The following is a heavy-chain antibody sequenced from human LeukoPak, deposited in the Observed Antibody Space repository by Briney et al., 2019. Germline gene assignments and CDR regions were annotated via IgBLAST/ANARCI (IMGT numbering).Heavy chain of an antibody. Sequence: KSSETQSLTCTVSGGSVSSYYWTWIRQPPGKGLEWIGYIYTSGGTNYNPSLSSLVTISVDTSKNQFSLILSSMTAADTAVYYCARRHHYYYYMDVWGKGTTVTVSS. CDR3: ARRHHYYYYMDV. CDR2: IYTSGGT. CDR1: GGSVSSYY. V-gene: IGHV4-4*09. J-gene: IGHJ6*03.